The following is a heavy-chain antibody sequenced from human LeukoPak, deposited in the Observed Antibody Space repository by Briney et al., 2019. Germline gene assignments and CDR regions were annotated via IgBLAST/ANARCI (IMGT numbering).Heavy chain of an antibody. V-gene: IGHV1-69*04. Sequence: SVKVSCKASGGTFSSYAISWVRQAPGQGLEWMGRIIPILGIANYAQKFQGRVTITADKSTSTAYMELSSLRSEDTAVHYCARGIVGATSGYFDYWGQGTLVTVSS. J-gene: IGHJ4*02. D-gene: IGHD1-26*01. CDR3: ARGIVGATSGYFDY. CDR1: GGTFSSYA. CDR2: IIPILGIA.